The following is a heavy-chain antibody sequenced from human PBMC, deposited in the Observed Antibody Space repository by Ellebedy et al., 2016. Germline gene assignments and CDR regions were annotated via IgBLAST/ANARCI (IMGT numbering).Heavy chain of an antibody. CDR2: IGTGGDT. Sequence: GGSLRLSCAASGFTFSNYWMSWVRQVSGKRLEWVSAIGTGGDTYYADSVKGRFTISRENARNSIYLQMNSLSAEDTAVYYCAREIQAHCGGDCNLPHYYHALDVWGQGTTVTVSS. D-gene: IGHD2-21*02. CDR3: AREIQAHCGGDCNLPHYYHALDV. CDR1: GFTFSNYW. V-gene: IGHV3-13*01. J-gene: IGHJ6*02.